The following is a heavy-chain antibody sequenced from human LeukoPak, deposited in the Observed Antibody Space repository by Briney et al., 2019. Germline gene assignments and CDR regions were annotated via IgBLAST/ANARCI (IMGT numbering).Heavy chain of an antibody. Sequence: GRSPRLSCAASGFTFSSYGMHWVRQAPGKGLEWVAVIWYDGSNKYYADSVKGRFTISRDNSKNTLYLQMNSLRAEDTAVYYCARDQVRRGGDYYGMDVWGQGTTVTVSS. CDR1: GFTFSSYG. CDR2: IWYDGSNK. D-gene: IGHD2-21*01. CDR3: ARDQVRRGGDYYGMDV. J-gene: IGHJ6*02. V-gene: IGHV3-33*01.